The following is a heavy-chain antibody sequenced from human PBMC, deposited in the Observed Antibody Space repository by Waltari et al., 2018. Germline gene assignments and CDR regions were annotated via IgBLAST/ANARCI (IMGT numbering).Heavy chain of an antibody. CDR3: ARPNYDFWSSYPRRHDAFDI. J-gene: IGHJ3*02. V-gene: IGHV1-2*02. D-gene: IGHD3-3*01. CDR1: GYTFTGYS. CDR2: INPNSGVT. Sequence: QVQLVQSGAEVKKPGASVKVSCKASGYTFTGYSMHWVRQAPGQGLEWMGWINPNSGVTNYAQKFQARVTMTRDTSISTAYMELSRLRSDDTAVYCCARPNYDFWSSYPRRHDAFDIWGQGTMVTVSS.